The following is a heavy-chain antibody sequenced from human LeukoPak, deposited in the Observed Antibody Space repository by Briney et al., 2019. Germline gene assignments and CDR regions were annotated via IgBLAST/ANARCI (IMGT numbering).Heavy chain of an antibody. CDR2: IYYSGST. CDR3: ASPYSGSSNPFDP. D-gene: IGHD1-26*01. CDR1: GGSISSSSYY. J-gene: IGHJ5*02. Sequence: KPSETLSLTCTVSGGSISSSSYYWGWIRQPPGKGLEWIGSIYYSGSTYYNPSLKSRVTISVDTSKNQFSLKLSSVTAADTAVYYCASPYSGSSNPFDPWGQGTLVTVSS. V-gene: IGHV4-39*01.